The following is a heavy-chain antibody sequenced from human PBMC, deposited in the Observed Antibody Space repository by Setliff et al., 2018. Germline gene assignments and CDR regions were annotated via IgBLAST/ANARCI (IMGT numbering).Heavy chain of an antibody. D-gene: IGHD5-18*01. CDR1: GGSISSYF. CDR2: IYTNRTT. CDR3: ARVYAYSYGFDS. V-gene: IGHV4-4*07. Sequence: SETLSLTCTVSGGSISSYFWTWVRQPAGKGLEWIGRIYTNRTTNYNPSLKSRVTMSVDTSKSTLYLQMNSLRAEDTAVYYCARVYAYSYGFDSWGQGTQVTVSS. J-gene: IGHJ4*02.